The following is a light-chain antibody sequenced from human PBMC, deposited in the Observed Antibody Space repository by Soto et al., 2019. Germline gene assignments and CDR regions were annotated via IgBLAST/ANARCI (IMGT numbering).Light chain of an antibody. CDR3: QQLNFYPPS. CDR1: QDLSSF. V-gene: IGKV1-9*01. J-gene: IGKJ2*01. CDR2: AAS. Sequence: IQLTQSPSFLSASLGGRVTITCRASQDLSSFLAWYQQKPGKAPRLLIYAASTLQSGVPTRFSGSGSGTEFTLTISSLQPEDFATYYCQQLNFYPPSFGLGTKLESK.